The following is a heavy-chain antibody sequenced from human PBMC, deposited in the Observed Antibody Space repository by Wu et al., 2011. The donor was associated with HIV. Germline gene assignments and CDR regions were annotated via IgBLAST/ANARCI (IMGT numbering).Heavy chain of an antibody. V-gene: IGHV1-69*05. CDR2: IIPIFGTA. Sequence: QVQLVQSGAEVKKPGSSVKVSCKASGGTFSSYAISWVRQAPGQGLEWMGGIIPIFGTANYAQKFQGRVTITTDESTSTAYMELSSLRSEDTAVYYCARDPSDYGDYFIDAFDIWGQGTMVTVSS. J-gene: IGHJ3*02. CDR3: ARDPSDYGDYFIDAFDI. D-gene: IGHD4-17*01. CDR1: GGTFSSYA.